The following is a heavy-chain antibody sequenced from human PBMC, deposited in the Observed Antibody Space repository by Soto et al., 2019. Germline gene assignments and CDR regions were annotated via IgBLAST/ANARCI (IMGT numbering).Heavy chain of an antibody. D-gene: IGHD2-2*01. Sequence: QVQLVQSGAEVKKPGASMKVSCKASGYTFTSYGISWVRQAPGQGLEWMGWISAYNGNTNYAQKLQGRVTMTTDTSTSTAYMELRSLRSDDTAVYYCARAVGYCSSTSCYAGAYYFDYWGQGTLVTVSS. J-gene: IGHJ4*02. CDR3: ARAVGYCSSTSCYAGAYYFDY. CDR1: GYTFTSYG. CDR2: ISAYNGNT. V-gene: IGHV1-18*01.